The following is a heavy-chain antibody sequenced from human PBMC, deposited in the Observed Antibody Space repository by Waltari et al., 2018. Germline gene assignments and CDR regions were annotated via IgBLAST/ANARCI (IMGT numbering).Heavy chain of an antibody. J-gene: IGHJ4*02. CDR1: GFTFGSYW. Sequence: EVQLVESGGGLVQPGGSLRLSCEASGFTFGSYWMHWVRQAPGKGLVWVSCMNSDGSSTDYADSVKGLITISRDLAKNTLYLQINTLRADDTAVYFCARGGGANYADIDSWGQGTPVTVSS. V-gene: IGHV3-74*01. CDR3: ARGGGANYADIDS. CDR2: MNSDGSST. D-gene: IGHD2-2*01.